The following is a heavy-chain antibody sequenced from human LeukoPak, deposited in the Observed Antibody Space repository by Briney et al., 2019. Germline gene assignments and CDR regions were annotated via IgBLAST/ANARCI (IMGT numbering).Heavy chain of an antibody. D-gene: IGHD2-15*01. CDR3: ATQFRHCSGGSCSWIPDFYYYYMDV. CDR1: GGTFSSYA. V-gene: IGHV1-69*06. Sequence: SEKVSRKASGGTFSSYAICWVRQAPGEGLEWMGGVITIFGTANYAQKFQGRVTITADKSTSTAYMELSSLRSEDTAVYYCATQFRHCSGGSCSWIPDFYYYYMDVWGKGTTVTISS. J-gene: IGHJ6*03. CDR2: VITIFGTA.